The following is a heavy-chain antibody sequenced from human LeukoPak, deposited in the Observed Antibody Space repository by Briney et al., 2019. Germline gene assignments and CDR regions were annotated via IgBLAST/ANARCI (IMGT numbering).Heavy chain of an antibody. Sequence: SQTLSLTCTVSGGSISSGGYYWSWIRQHPGKGLEWIGYIYYSGSTYYNPSLKSRVTISVDTSKSQFSLKLSSVTAADTAVYYCARVGDTAMVYFDYWGQGTLVTVSS. CDR1: GGSISSGGYY. CDR3: ARVGDTAMVYFDY. D-gene: IGHD5-18*01. V-gene: IGHV4-31*03. J-gene: IGHJ4*02. CDR2: IYYSGST.